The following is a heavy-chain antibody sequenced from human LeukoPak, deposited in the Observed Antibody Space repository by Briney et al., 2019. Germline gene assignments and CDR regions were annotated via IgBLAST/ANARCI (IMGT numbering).Heavy chain of an antibody. D-gene: IGHD4-11*01. CDR3: ARGPTTVTEAFDY. V-gene: IGHV3-30*02. Sequence: GGSLRLSCAASGFTFSSYGMHWVRQAPGKGLEWVAFIRYDGSNKYYADSVKGRFTISRDNSKNTLYLQMNSLRAEDTAVYYCARGPTTVTEAFDYWGQGTLVTVSS. J-gene: IGHJ4*02. CDR2: IRYDGSNK. CDR1: GFTFSSYG.